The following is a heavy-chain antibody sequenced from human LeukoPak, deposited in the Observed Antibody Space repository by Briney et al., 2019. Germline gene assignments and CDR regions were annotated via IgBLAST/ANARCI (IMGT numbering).Heavy chain of an antibody. CDR2: IYYSGIT. D-gene: IGHD6-19*01. V-gene: IGHV4-59*01. CDR3: AREGIAVAGTFDY. Sequence: SETLSLTCTVSGGSIRGYYWSWIRQPPGKGLEYIGYIYYSGITNYNPSLKSRVTISVDTSKNQFPLKLSSVTAADTAVYYCAREGIAVAGTFDYWGQGTLVTVSS. J-gene: IGHJ4*02. CDR1: GGSIRGYY.